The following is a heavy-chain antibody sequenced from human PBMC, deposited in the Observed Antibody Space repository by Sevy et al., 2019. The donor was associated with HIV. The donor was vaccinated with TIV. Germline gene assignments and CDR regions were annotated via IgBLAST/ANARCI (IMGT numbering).Heavy chain of an antibody. V-gene: IGHV4-30-2*01. J-gene: IGHJ4*02. CDR3: ARDGGTSSGYWFDY. CDR2: IYHSGST. Sequence: SETLSLTCAVSGGSISSGGYSWSWIRQPPGKGLEWIGYIYHSGSTYYNPSLKSRVTISVDRSKNQFSLKLGSVTAADTAVYYCARDGGTSSGYWFDYWGQGTLVTVSS. CDR1: GGSISSGGYS. D-gene: IGHD3-22*01.